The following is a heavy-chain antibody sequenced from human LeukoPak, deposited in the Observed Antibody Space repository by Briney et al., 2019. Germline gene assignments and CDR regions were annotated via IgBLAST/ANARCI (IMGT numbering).Heavy chain of an antibody. CDR3: ARVRDSSGYYTSPLD. J-gene: IGHJ4*02. D-gene: IGHD3-22*01. CDR1: GGTFSSYA. CDR2: IIPIFGTA. V-gene: IGHV1-69*13. Sequence: SVKVSCKASGGTFSSYAISWVRPAPGQGLEWMGGIIPIFGTANYAQKFQGRVTITADESTSTAYMELSSLRSEDTAVYYCARVRDSSGYYTSPLDWGQGTLVTVSS.